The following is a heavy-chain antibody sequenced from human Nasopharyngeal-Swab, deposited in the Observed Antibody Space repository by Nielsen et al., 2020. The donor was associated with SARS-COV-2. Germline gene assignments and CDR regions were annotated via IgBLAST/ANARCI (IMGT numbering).Heavy chain of an antibody. CDR2: IKSKTDGGTT. D-gene: IGHD3-3*01. CDR1: GFTFSNAW. V-gene: IGHV3-15*01. J-gene: IGHJ4*02. Sequence: GESLKISCAASGFTFSNAWMSWVRQAPGKGLEWVGRIKSKTDGGTTDYAAPVKGRFTISRDDSKNTLYLQMNSLKTEDTAVYYCAKDIGAGIDYWGQGTLVTVSS. CDR3: AKDIGAGIDY.